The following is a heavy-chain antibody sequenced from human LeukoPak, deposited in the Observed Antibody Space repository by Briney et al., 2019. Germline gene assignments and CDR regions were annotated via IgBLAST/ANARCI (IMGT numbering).Heavy chain of an antibody. CDR3: ARHSKWDGGVDWFDP. J-gene: IGHJ5*02. CDR1: GGSISSGSYY. D-gene: IGHD1-26*01. CDR2: IYTPGSA. Sequence: PSETLSLTCTVSGGSISSGSYYWSWIRQPAGKGLEWIGHIYTPGSANYNPSLKSRVTISIDMSRNQFSLKLRPVTAADTAVYYCARHSKWDGGVDWFDPWGQGTQVTVSS. V-gene: IGHV4-61*09.